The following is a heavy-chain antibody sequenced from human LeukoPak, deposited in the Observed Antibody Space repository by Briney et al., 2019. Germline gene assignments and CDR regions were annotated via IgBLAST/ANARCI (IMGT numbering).Heavy chain of an antibody. V-gene: IGHV5-51*01. D-gene: IGHD4-17*01. CDR2: IYPGESEQ. CDR1: GYRFTSYW. J-gene: IGHJ4*02. Sequence: GESLKLSGKCSGYRFTSYWFGWVRQMPGKGLDWMGIIYPGESEQRYSTSFQGQVTISGDKSISTAYLQWSSRKASDAAMYYCARQREFTVTYFDYWVQGALVAVCS. CDR3: ARQREFTVTYFDY.